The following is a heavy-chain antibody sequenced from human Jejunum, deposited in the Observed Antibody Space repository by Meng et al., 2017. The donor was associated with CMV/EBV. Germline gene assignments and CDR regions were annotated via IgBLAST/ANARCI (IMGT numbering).Heavy chain of an antibody. CDR2: IITSGST. CDR1: GGSFTTYY. D-gene: IGHD3-16*01. J-gene: IGHJ4*02. Sequence: QVQLQESGPGVVKPSETLSLACTVSGGSFTTYYWSWIRQRAGKGLEWIGRIITSGSTNYNPSLRSRVIMSVDTSKNQFFLKLRSVTAADTAVYFCAKGYGNSFEYWGQGSLVTASS. V-gene: IGHV4-4*07. CDR3: AKGYGNSFEY.